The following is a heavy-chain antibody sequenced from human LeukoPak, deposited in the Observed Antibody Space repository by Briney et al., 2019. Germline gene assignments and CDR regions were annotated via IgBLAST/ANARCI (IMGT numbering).Heavy chain of an antibody. Sequence: PSETLSLTCAVYGGSFSGYYWSWIRQPPGKGLEWIGEINHSGSTNYNPSLKSRVTISVDTSKNQFSLKLSSVTAADTAVYYCARGPLSSPYYYYYYYMGVWGKGTTVTVSS. D-gene: IGHD6-13*01. CDR3: ARGPLSSPYYYYYYYMGV. CDR1: GGSFSGYY. CDR2: INHSGST. J-gene: IGHJ6*03. V-gene: IGHV4-34*01.